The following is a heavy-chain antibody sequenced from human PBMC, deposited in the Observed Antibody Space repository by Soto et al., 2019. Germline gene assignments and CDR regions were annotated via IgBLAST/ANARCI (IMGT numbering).Heavy chain of an antibody. V-gene: IGHV1-69*13. CDR1: GGTFSSYA. Sequence: GASVKVSCKASGGTFSSYAISWVRQAPGQGLEWMGGIIPIFGTANYAQKFQGRVTITADESTSTAYMELSSLRSEDTAVYYCARSGYSSSWYVGSYYYYGMDVWGQGTTVTVSS. J-gene: IGHJ6*02. CDR3: ARSGYSSSWYVGSYYYYGMDV. CDR2: IIPIFGTA. D-gene: IGHD6-13*01.